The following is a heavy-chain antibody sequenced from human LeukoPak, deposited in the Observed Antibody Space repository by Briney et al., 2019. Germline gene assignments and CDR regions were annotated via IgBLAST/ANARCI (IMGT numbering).Heavy chain of an antibody. CDR2: ISGGGGST. CDR1: GFTCSTYA. V-gene: IGHV3-23*01. CDR3: ARNAYGAQTPSDV. D-gene: IGHD4-17*01. J-gene: IGHJ6*02. Sequence: GGSLRLSCTASGFTCSTYAMSWVRQAPGKGLEWVSAISGGGGSTYYADSVRGRFTISRDNAKNSLYLQMNSLRAEDTAVYYCARNAYGAQTPSDVWGQGTTVTVSS.